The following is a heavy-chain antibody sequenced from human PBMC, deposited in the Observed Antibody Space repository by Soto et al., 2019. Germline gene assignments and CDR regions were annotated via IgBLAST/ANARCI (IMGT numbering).Heavy chain of an antibody. J-gene: IGHJ6*03. V-gene: IGHV4-59*01. Sequence: SETLSLTCTVSGGSISSYYWSWIRQPPGKGLEWIGYIYYSGSTNYNPSLKSRVTISVDTSKNQFSLKLSSVTAADTVVYYCAIVKRITMVRGGLDYYYYYMDVWGKGTTVTVSS. CDR1: GGSISSYY. D-gene: IGHD3-10*01. CDR3: AIVKRITMVRGGLDYYYYYMDV. CDR2: IYYSGST.